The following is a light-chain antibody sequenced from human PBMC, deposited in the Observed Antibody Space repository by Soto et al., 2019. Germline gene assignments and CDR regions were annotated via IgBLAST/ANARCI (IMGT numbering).Light chain of an antibody. J-gene: IGLJ2*01. CDR2: EVS. CDR1: SSDVGGYNY. CDR3: SSYAGSNNLVV. Sequence: QCALTRPLSASGSAGRSVTIFCTGTSSDVGGYNYVSWYQQHPGKAPKLMIYEVSKRPSGVPDRFSGSKSGNTASLTVSGLQAEDEADYYCSSYAGSNNLVVFGGGTQLTVL. V-gene: IGLV2-8*01.